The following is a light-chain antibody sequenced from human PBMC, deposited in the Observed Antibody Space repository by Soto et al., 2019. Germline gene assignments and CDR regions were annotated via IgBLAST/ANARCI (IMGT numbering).Light chain of an antibody. V-gene: IGLV2-23*03. CDR2: EGS. CDR1: SSDVGSYNL. CDR3: CSYAGGSTF. J-gene: IGLJ1*01. Sequence: QSALTQPASVSGSPGQSITISCTGTSSDVGSYNLVSWYQQHPGKAPKLMIYEGSKRPSGVSNRFSGSKSGNTASLTISGLQAEDEADYYCCSYAGGSTFFGTETKLTVL.